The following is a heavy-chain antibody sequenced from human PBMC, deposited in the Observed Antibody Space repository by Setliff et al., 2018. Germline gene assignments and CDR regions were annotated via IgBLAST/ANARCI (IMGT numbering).Heavy chain of an antibody. J-gene: IGHJ4*02. CDR3: ARGSSSGYYFDY. CDR1: GYTFSTYG. V-gene: IGHV1-18*01. D-gene: IGHD6-6*01. CDR2: ISAYNGNT. Sequence: ASVKVSCKDSGYTFSTYGIIWVRQAPGQGLEWMGWISAYNGNTNYAQRFQGRVTMTTDTSTSTAYMELRSLRSDDTAVYYCARGSSSGYYFDYWGQGTLVTVSS.